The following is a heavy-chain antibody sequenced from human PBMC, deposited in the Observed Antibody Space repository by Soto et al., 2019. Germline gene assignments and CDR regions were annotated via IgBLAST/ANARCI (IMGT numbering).Heavy chain of an antibody. Sequence: GGSLGLSCAASGFSFSTYSMNWARQAPGKGLEWVSYIGSSSTTIYYADSVKGRFTISRDNAKKSLYLQMNSLRDEDTAVYYCARDQYYYDSSGYSPFDYWGQGTLVTVSS. CDR3: ARDQYYYDSSGYSPFDY. D-gene: IGHD3-22*01. CDR2: IGSSSTTI. V-gene: IGHV3-48*02. CDR1: GFSFSTYS. J-gene: IGHJ4*02.